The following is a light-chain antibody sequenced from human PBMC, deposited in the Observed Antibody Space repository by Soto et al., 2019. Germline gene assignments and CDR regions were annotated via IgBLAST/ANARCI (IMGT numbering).Light chain of an antibody. CDR1: SSDVGGYNF. J-gene: IGLJ1*01. CDR2: DAS. V-gene: IGLV2-14*01. Sequence: QSALTQPASVSGSPGQSITISCTGTSSDVGGYNFVSWYQQHPGKAPKLIISDASNRPSGVSTRFSGSKSGNTASLTTSGLQAEDEADYYCSSYTSINTHVFGTGTKVTVL. CDR3: SSYTSINTHV.